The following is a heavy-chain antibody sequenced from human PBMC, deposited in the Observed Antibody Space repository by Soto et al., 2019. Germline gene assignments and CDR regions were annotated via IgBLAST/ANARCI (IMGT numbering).Heavy chain of an antibody. J-gene: IGHJ4*01. CDR3: ARCIYRHYLQAY. CDR1: GFTFSSHW. Sequence: GGSLRLSCAASGFTFSSHWIHCVRQAPGKGLVWVSRINSDESSTSYADSVKGRFTISRDNAKNTVYLQMNSLRAEDTAVYFCARCIYRHYLQAYRGQG. D-gene: IGHD4-4*01. CDR2: INSDESST. V-gene: IGHV3-74*01.